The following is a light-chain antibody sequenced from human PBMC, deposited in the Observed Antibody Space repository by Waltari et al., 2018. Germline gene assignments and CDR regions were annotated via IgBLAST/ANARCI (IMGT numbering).Light chain of an antibody. Sequence: QSVLTQPPSASGTPGQRVTISCSGSSPNLGLETVNWYPPFPGAAPKLPFHTTDRRPSGVPARFSGSKSGTSASMAISGLQSEDEADYFCASWDGRLNGGVFGGGTKLTVL. CDR3: ASWDGRLNGGV. J-gene: IGLJ3*02. V-gene: IGLV1-44*01. CDR1: SPNLGLET. CDR2: TTD.